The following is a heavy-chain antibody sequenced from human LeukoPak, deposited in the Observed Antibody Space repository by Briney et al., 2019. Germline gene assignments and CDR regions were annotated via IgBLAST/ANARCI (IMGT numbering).Heavy chain of an antibody. J-gene: IGHJ4*02. CDR2: ISSSGTTI. V-gene: IGHV3-48*04. CDR3: ARRRDSGSLQHFDY. D-gene: IGHD1-26*01. CDR1: GFTFSSYA. Sequence: GGSLRLSCAASGFTFSSYAMSWVRQAPGKGLEWVSYISSSGTTIYYADSVKGRFTISRDNAKNSLYLQMNSLRAEDTAVYYCARRRDSGSLQHFDYWGQGTLVTVSS.